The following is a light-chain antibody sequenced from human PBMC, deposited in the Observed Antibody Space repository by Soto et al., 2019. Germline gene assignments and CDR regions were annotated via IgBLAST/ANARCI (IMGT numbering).Light chain of an antibody. Sequence: IPMTPSPSSLSGSFGDRVTLTFXASQGISSWLAWYQQKPGKAPKXLIYAASSLQSGVPSRFSGSGSGTDFTLTISSLQPEDFATYYCQQANRFPFTFGQGTRLEIK. CDR3: QQANRFPFT. V-gene: IGKV1D-12*01. CDR2: AAS. CDR1: QGISSW. J-gene: IGKJ5*01.